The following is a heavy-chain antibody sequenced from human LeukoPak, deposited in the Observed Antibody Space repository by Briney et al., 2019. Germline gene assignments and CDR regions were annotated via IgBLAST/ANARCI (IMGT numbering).Heavy chain of an antibody. V-gene: IGHV3-30*04. CDR3: ARDGGPIIAVAGTLSSTGFDY. J-gene: IGHJ4*02. Sequence: SGRSLRLSCAASGFTFSSYAMHWVRQAPGKGLEWVAVISYDGSNKYYADSVKGRFTISRDNSKNTLYLQMNSLRAEDTAVYYCARDGGPIIAVAGTLSSTGFDYWGQGTLVTVSS. D-gene: IGHD6-19*01. CDR2: ISYDGSNK. CDR1: GFTFSSYA.